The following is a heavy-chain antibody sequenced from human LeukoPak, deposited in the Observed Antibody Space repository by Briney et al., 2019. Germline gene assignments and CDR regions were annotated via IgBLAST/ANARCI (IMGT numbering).Heavy chain of an antibody. CDR2: INHSGST. CDR1: GGSFSGYY. CDR3: ARPMVRGVIRNAFDI. D-gene: IGHD3-10*01. J-gene: IGHJ3*02. Sequence: KPSETLSLTCAVYGGSFSGYYWSWIRQPPGKGLEWIGEINHSGSTNYNPSLKSRVTISVDTSKSQFSLKLSSVTAADTAVYYCARPMVRGVIRNAFDIWGQGTMVTVSS. V-gene: IGHV4-34*01.